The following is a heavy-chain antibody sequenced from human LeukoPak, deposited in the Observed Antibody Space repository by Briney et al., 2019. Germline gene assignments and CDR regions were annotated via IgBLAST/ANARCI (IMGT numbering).Heavy chain of an antibody. J-gene: IGHJ4*02. D-gene: IGHD6-13*01. CDR1: GFTFSTYA. Sequence: TGGSLRLSCAASGFTFSTYAMSWVRQAPGKGLEWVSVISGSGGSTYYADSVKGRFTISRDNSKNTLYLQMNSLRAEDTAVYYCAREGGSSWPFDYWGQGTLVTVSS. CDR3: AREGGSSWPFDY. V-gene: IGHV3-23*01. CDR2: ISGSGGST.